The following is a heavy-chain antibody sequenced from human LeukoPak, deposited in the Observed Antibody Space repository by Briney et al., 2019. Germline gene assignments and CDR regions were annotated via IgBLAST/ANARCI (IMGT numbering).Heavy chain of an antibody. D-gene: IGHD6-13*01. V-gene: IGHV3-30*18. CDR1: GFTFSSYG. CDR2: ISYDGSNK. CDR3: AKDVGSSSWYGDY. Sequence: GGSLSLPCAASGFTFSSYGMHGVRQAPGKGLEGWAVISYDGSNKYYADSVKGRFTISRDNSKNTLYLQMNSLRAEDTAVYYCAKDVGSSSWYGDYWGQGTLVTVSS. J-gene: IGHJ4*02.